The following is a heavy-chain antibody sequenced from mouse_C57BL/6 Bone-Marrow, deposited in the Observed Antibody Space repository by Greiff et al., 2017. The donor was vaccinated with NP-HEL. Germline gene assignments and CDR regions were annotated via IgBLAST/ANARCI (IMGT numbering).Heavy chain of an antibody. CDR3: ASYYYGSSYGYAMDY. CDR1: GFTFSDYG. V-gene: IGHV5-17*01. D-gene: IGHD1-1*01. Sequence: DVHLVESGGGLVKPGGSLKLSCAASGFTFSDYGMHWVRQAPEKGLEWVAYISSGSSTIYYADTVKGRFTISRDNAKNTLFLQMTSLRSEDTAMYYCASYYYGSSYGYAMDYWGQGTSVTVSS. J-gene: IGHJ4*01. CDR2: ISSGSSTI.